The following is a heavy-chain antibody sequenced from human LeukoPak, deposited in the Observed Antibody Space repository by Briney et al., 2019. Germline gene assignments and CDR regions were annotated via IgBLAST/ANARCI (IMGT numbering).Heavy chain of an antibody. V-gene: IGHV1-18*01. D-gene: IGHD6-19*01. Sequence: AASVKVSCKASGYTFTSYGISWVRQAPGQGLEWMGWISAYNGNTNYAQKLQGRVTMTTDTSTSTAYMELRSLRSDDTAVYYCARSSLAVAGNGYWFDPWGQGTPVTVSS. CDR2: ISAYNGNT. CDR3: ARSSLAVAGNGYWFDP. J-gene: IGHJ5*02. CDR1: GYTFTSYG.